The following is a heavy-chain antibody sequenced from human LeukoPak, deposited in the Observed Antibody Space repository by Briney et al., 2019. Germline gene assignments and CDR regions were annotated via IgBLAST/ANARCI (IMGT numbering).Heavy chain of an antibody. V-gene: IGHV3-23*01. D-gene: IGHD3-22*01. Sequence: PGGSLRLSCAASGFTFSSYAMSWVRQAPGKGLEWVSAISGSGAGTHYADSVQGRFTISRDNSKNTLYLQMNSLRAEDTAVYYCAKGLPLYDSSGYYENDAFDIWGQGTMVTVSS. CDR1: GFTFSSYA. CDR3: AKGLPLYDSSGYYENDAFDI. CDR2: ISGSGAGT. J-gene: IGHJ3*02.